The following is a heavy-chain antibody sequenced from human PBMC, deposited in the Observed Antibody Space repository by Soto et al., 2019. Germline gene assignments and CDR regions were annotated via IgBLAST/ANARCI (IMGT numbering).Heavy chain of an antibody. Sequence: GSLRLSCAASGFTVSSNYMSWVRQAPGKGLEWISVIYSGGSTYYADSVKGRFTISRDNTKNTLYLQMNSLRVGDTAVYYCARDINYYYYMDVWGQGTTVTVSS. V-gene: IGHV3-66*01. CDR3: ARDINYYYYMDV. CDR1: GFTVSSNY. CDR2: IYSGGST. J-gene: IGHJ6*03.